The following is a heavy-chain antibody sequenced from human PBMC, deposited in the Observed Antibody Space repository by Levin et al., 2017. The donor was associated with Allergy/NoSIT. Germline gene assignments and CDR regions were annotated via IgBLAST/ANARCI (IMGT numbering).Heavy chain of an antibody. Sequence: QAGGSLRLSCAASGFTFNSFALSWVRQAPGEGLEWVSTISAYGESTYYADSVKGRFTISRDNSRNTLYLLMSSLRAEDTAVYYCAKDGTLLATSEDYLDSWGQGTQLTVSS. V-gene: IGHV3-23*01. CDR2: ISAYGEST. J-gene: IGHJ4*02. D-gene: IGHD5-12*01. CDR3: AKDGTLLATSEDYLDS. CDR1: GFTFNSFA.